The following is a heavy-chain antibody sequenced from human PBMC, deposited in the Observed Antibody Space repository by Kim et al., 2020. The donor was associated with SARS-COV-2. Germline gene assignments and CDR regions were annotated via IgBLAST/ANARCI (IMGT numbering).Heavy chain of an antibody. CDR3: AREFPRWGYSYGQRGPYFDY. CDR1: GGSFSGYY. D-gene: IGHD5-18*01. CDR2: INHSGST. J-gene: IGHJ4*02. V-gene: IGHV4-34*01. Sequence: SETLSLTCAVYGGSFSGYYWSWIRQPPGKGLEWIGEINHSGSTNYNPSLKSRVTISVDTSKNQFSLKLSSVTAADTAVYYCAREFPRWGYSYGQRGPYFDYWGQGTMVTVSS.